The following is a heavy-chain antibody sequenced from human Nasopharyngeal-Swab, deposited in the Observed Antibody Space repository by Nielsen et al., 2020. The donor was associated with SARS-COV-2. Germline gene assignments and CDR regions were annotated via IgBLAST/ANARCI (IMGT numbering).Heavy chain of an antibody. V-gene: IGHV4-4*07. Sequence: SETLSLTCTVPGGSISSYYWSWIRQPAGKGLEWIGRIYTSGSTNYNPSLKSRVTMSVDTSKNQFSLKLSSVTAADTAVYYCARDGADFWSGMGFDYWGQGTLVTVSS. D-gene: IGHD3-3*01. CDR3: ARDGADFWSGMGFDY. CDR2: IYTSGST. CDR1: GGSISSYY. J-gene: IGHJ4*02.